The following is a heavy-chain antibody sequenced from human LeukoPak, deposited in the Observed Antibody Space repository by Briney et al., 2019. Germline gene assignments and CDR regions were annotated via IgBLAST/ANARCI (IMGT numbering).Heavy chain of an antibody. D-gene: IGHD2-15*01. J-gene: IGHJ4*02. CDR3: ARGHRGGNCSGGSCYPYYFDY. V-gene: IGHV4-34*01. CDR1: GGSFSGYY. CDR2: INHSGST. Sequence: SETLSLTCAVYGGSFSGYYWSWIRQPPGKGLEWIGEINHSGSTNYNPSLKSRVTISVDTSKNQFSLKLSSVTAADTAVYYCARGHRGGNCSGGSCYPYYFDYWGQGTLVTVSS.